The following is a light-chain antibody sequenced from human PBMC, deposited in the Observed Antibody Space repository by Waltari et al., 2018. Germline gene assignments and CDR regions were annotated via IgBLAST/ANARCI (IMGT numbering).Light chain of an antibody. V-gene: IGKV1-39*01. CDR3: QQSYNTPFT. Sequence: DIQMTQSPSSLSASVGDRVPITCRASQSISIYLNWCQQKPGKAPTLLIYSASTLQSGVPSRFSGSGSGTDFTFTITSLQPEDVATYYCQQSYNTPFTFGPGTKV. CDR1: QSISIY. J-gene: IGKJ3*01. CDR2: SAS.